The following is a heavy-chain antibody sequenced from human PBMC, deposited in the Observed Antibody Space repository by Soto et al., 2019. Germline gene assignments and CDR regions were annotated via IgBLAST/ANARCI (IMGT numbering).Heavy chain of an antibody. CDR2: IIPIFGTA. D-gene: IGHD3-10*01. Sequence: GPSVKVSCKASGGTYSSYASRWVRPAPGQGLEWMGGIIPIFGTANYAQKFQGRVTITADESTSTAYMELSSLRSEDTAVYYCARDREGLLWIPDWGQGTLVTVSS. J-gene: IGHJ4*02. V-gene: IGHV1-69*13. CDR1: GGTYSSYA. CDR3: ARDREGLLWIPD.